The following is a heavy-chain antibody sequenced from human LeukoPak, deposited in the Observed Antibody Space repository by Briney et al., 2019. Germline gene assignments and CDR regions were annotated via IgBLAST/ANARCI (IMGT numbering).Heavy chain of an antibody. V-gene: IGHV3-11*01. CDR1: GFTFSDYY. CDR2: ISSSGSTI. D-gene: IGHD3-22*01. Sequence: GGSLRLSCAASGFTFSDYYMSWIRQAPGKGLEWVSYISSSGSTIYYADSVKGRFTISRDNAKNSLYLQMNSLRAEDTAVYYCASSRPTYYYDSSGYLDYWGQGTWSPSPQ. CDR3: ASSRPTYYYDSSGYLDY. J-gene: IGHJ4*02.